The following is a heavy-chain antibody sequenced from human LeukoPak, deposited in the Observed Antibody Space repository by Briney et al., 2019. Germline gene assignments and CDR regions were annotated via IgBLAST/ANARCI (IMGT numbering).Heavy chain of an antibody. CDR1: GYTFTSYD. D-gene: IGHD1-26*01. Sequence: ASVKVSCKASGYTFTSYDINWVRQATGQGLEWMGWINPNSGGTNYAQKFQGRVTMTRDTSISTAYMELSRLRSDDTAVYYCARDLGGSYDYWGQGTLVTVSS. V-gene: IGHV1-2*02. CDR2: INPNSGGT. J-gene: IGHJ4*02. CDR3: ARDLGGSYDY.